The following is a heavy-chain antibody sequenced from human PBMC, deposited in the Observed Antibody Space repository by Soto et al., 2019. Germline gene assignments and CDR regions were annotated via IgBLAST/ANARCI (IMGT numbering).Heavy chain of an antibody. D-gene: IGHD3-22*01. J-gene: IGHJ6*01. CDR2: IYHSGTT. CDR3: ARVVYDRSGYSYYYYYYGMDV. V-gene: IGHV4-4*02. Sequence: SETLSLTCAVSGGSISSRNSWSRVRQPPGKGLEWIGEIYHSGTTNYNPSHKSRVTISVDKSKTQSSLKLSSVTAADTAVYYCARVVYDRSGYSYYYYYYGMDVWGQGTTVTVSS. CDR1: GGSISSRNS.